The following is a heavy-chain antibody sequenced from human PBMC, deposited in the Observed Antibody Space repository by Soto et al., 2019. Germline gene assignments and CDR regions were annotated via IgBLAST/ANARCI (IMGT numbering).Heavy chain of an antibody. D-gene: IGHD3-9*01. Sequence: QVQLQESGPGLVKPSQTLSLTCTVSGGSISSGGYYWSWIRQHPGKGLEWIGYIYYSGSTYYNPSRKSRVTISVDTSKNQFSLKLSSVTAADTAVYYCARATYYDILTGYPRGPGVLTSFDYWGQGTLVTVSS. J-gene: IGHJ4*02. CDR2: IYYSGST. CDR1: GGSISSGGYY. CDR3: ARATYYDILTGYPRGPGVLTSFDY. V-gene: IGHV4-31*03.